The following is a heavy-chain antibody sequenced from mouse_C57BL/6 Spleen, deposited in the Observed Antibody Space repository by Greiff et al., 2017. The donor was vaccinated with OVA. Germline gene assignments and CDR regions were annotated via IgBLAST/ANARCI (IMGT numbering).Heavy chain of an antibody. Sequence: EVMLVESGGGLVKPGGSLKLSCAASGFTFSSYAMSWVRQTPEKRLEWVATISDGGSYTYYPDNVKGRFTISRDNAKNNLYLQMSHLKSEDTAMYYCAREGIYYGNYGSWFAYWGQGTLVTVSA. V-gene: IGHV5-4*01. CDR2: ISDGGSYT. D-gene: IGHD2-1*01. J-gene: IGHJ3*01. CDR1: GFTFSSYA. CDR3: AREGIYYGNYGSWFAY.